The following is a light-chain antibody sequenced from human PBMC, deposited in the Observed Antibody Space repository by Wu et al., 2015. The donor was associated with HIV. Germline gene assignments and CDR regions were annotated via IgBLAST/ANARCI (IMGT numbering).Light chain of an antibody. V-gene: IGKV1-5*03. CDR1: QSISTW. J-gene: IGKJ1*01. CDR2: RAS. CDR3: QKYNTAPWT. Sequence: DIQMTQSPLTLSASVGDRVTITCRASQSISTWLAWYQQKPGKAPKLLIYRASTLESGVPSRFSGSGSGTEFTLTISSLQPDDFANYYCQKYNTAPWTFGQGTKVEMK.